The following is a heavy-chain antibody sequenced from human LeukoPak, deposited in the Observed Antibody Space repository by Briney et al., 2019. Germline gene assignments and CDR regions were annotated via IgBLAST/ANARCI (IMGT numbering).Heavy chain of an antibody. D-gene: IGHD2-2*01. J-gene: IGHJ6*04. CDR2: ISGSGSYT. V-gene: IGHV3-11*06. CDR1: GFTFSDYY. Sequence: GGSLRLSCVGSGFTFSDYYMTWIRQAPGKGLEWVSYISGSGSYTNYADSVKGRFTISRDNAKNSLFLQMNSLRAEDTAVYYCATETRYCTSTSCSYYYGMDVWGRGTTVTVSS. CDR3: ATETRYCTSTSCSYYYGMDV.